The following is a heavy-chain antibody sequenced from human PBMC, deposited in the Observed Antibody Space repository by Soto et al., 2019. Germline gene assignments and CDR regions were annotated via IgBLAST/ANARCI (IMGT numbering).Heavy chain of an antibody. Sequence: QVQLVQSGAEVKKPGASVKVSCKASGYTFTNYGISWVRQAPGQGLECMGWISGYNGNTNYAQKLQGRFTMTTDTSTDTAYRALRSLRSNDTAMYSCARDRRELVTGLYYGMDFWGQGTTVTVSS. CDR3: ARDRRELVTGLYYGMDF. D-gene: IGHD1-26*01. CDR1: GYTFTNYG. V-gene: IGHV1-18*04. CDR2: ISGYNGNT. J-gene: IGHJ6*02.